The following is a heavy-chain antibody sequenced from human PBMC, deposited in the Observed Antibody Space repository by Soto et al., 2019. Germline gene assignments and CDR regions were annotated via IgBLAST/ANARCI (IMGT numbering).Heavy chain of an antibody. CDR3: AKGRGSSGILTARVDL. CDR1: GFTFNNYA. Sequence: EVQLLESGGGLVQPGGSLRLSCAASGFTFNNYAMTWVRQAPGKGLEWVSAISGGGDTTSYADSVKGRFTVSRDGSKNTLYLQMSSLRAADTAPYSWAKGRGSSGILTARVDLWGQGTLVTVSS. V-gene: IGHV3-23*01. J-gene: IGHJ4*02. D-gene: IGHD3-10*01. CDR2: ISGGGDTT.